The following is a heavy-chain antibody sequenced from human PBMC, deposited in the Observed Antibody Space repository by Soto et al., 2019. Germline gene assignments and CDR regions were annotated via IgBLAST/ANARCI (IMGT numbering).Heavy chain of an antibody. D-gene: IGHD4-4*01. CDR2: IYYSGST. CDR1: GGSISSYY. CDR3: AAIDYSNNSNRFDP. Sequence: SETLSLTCTVSGGSISSYYWSWIRQPPGKGLEWIGYIYYSGSTNYNPSLKSRVTISVDTSKNQFSLKLSSVTAADTAVYYCAAIDYSNNSNRFDPWGQGTLVTVSS. J-gene: IGHJ5*02. V-gene: IGHV4-59*01.